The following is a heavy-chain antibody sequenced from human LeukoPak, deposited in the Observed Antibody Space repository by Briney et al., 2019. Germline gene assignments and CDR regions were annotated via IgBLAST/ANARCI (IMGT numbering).Heavy chain of an antibody. V-gene: IGHV3-21*01. CDR3: ARLYCSGGSCYSGDAFDI. CDR1: GFTFSSYS. CDR2: ISSSSSYI. J-gene: IGHJ3*02. D-gene: IGHD2-15*01. Sequence: GGSLRLSCAASGFTFSSYSMNWVRQAPGKGLEWVSSISSSSSYIYYADSVKGRFTISRDNAKNSLYLQMNSLRAEDTAVYYCARLYCSGGSCYSGDAFDIWGQGTMVTVSS.